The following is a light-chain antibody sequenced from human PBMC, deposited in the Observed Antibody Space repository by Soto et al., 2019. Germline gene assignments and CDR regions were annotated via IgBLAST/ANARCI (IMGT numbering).Light chain of an antibody. Sequence: DIQMTQSPSSLSASVGDRVTITCQASQDISNYLNWYQQKPGKAPKLLIYAASSLQSGVTSRFSGSGSGTEFTLTISSLQSEDFAVYYCQQYNNWPLTFGGGTKVDTK. CDR2: AAS. CDR1: QDISNY. V-gene: IGKV1-33*01. CDR3: QQYNNWPLT. J-gene: IGKJ4*01.